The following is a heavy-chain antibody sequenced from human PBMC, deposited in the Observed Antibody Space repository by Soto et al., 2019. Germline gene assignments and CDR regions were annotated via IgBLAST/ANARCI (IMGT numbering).Heavy chain of an antibody. V-gene: IGHV3-23*01. CDR3: AKYKICSSCRKWYDP. CDR1: GFIFSSYA. D-gene: IGHD6-13*01. J-gene: IGHJ5*02. Sequence: GGSLRLSCAASGFIFSSYAMSWVRQAPGKGLEWVSAISGSGGSTYYADSVTRRFAISRDNSKNTLYLQMNSLRAEDTAVYYCAKYKICSSCRKWYDPRSQGTLVTGSS. CDR2: ISGSGGST.